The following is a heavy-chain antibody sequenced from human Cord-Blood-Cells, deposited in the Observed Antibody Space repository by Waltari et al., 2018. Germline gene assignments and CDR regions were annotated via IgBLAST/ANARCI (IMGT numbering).Heavy chain of an antibody. V-gene: IGHV3-30*04. Sequence: QVQLVESGGGVVQPGRSLRLSCAASGFTFISYAMHWVRQAPGKGLGWVAVISYDGSNKYSAESVKGRFTISRDNSKNTLYLQMSSVRAEEAAVYYCARAPGSYFDYWGQGTLVTVSS. CDR1: GFTFISYA. J-gene: IGHJ4*02. CDR2: ISYDGSNK. D-gene: IGHD3-10*01. CDR3: ARAPGSYFDY.